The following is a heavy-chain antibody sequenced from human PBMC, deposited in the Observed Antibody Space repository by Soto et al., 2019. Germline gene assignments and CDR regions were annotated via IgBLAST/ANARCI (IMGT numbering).Heavy chain of an antibody. CDR2: MNPNSGKT. V-gene: IGHV1-8*01. CDR1: GYTFSNYD. J-gene: IGHJ5*02. D-gene: IGHD7-27*01. Sequence: QGQLVQSGAEVKKPGASLKVSCKGSGYTFSNYDINWVRQATGQGLEWMGWMNPNSGKTAYAQKCQGRITLTRDTTIITAYMELNGMRSDDTAVYYCARGIGSANWGWTDYVDPWGQGTLVTVSS. CDR3: ARGIGSANWGWTDYVDP.